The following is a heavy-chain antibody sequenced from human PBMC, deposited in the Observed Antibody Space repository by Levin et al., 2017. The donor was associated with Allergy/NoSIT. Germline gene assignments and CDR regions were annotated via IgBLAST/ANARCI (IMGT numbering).Heavy chain of an antibody. CDR1: GFTFGDYA. CDR3: ARGGPPNYDYNWGSYRDGYFDY. V-gene: IGHV3-49*04. D-gene: IGHD3-16*02. Sequence: GGSLRLSCTGSGFTFGDYAMSWVLQAPGKGLEWVGFIRNKAHGGTTEYAASVKGRLTISRDDSKSIAYLQMNSLKTEDTAVYFCARGGPPNYDYNWGSYRDGYFDYWGQGTLVTVSS. J-gene: IGHJ4*02. CDR2: IRNKAHGGTT.